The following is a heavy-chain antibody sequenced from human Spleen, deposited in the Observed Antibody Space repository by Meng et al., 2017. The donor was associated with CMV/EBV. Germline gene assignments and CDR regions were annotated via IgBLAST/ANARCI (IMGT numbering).Heavy chain of an antibody. D-gene: IGHD3-9*01. J-gene: IGHJ3*02. CDR3: ARDHYDILTGYNDAFDI. V-gene: IGHV4-39*07. CDR2: IYYSGST. Sequence: ISSSSDYWGWTRQPPGKVLEWNGSIYYSGSTYYTPSLKSRVTISVDTSKNQFSLKLSSVTAADTAVYYCARDHYDILTGYNDAFDIWGQGTMVTVSS. CDR1: ISSSSDY.